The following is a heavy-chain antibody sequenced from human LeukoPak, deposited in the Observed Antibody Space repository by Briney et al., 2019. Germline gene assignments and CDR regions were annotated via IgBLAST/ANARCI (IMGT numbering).Heavy chain of an antibody. CDR1: GFTFSSYS. J-gene: IGHJ3*02. V-gene: IGHV3-21*01. CDR2: ISSSSSYI. CDR3: ARDRGEVLEAFDI. D-gene: IGHD3-3*01. Sequence: PGGSLRLSCAASGFTFSSYSVNWVRQAPGKGLEWVSSISSSSSYIYYADSVKGRFTISRDNAKNSLYLQMNSLRAEDTAVYYCARDRGEVLEAFDIWGQGTMVTVSS.